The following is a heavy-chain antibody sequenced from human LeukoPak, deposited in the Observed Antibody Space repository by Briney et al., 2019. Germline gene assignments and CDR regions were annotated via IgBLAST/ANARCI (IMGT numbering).Heavy chain of an antibody. CDR3: ATGSYSSGVNY. V-gene: IGHV3-7*01. Sequence: GGSXRXSXVXXGFXFXRYWMSWVRQAPGKGLEWVASIKEDANEKYYVDSVKGRFTISRDNAKNSLYLQMDSLRDDDTAVYHCATGSYSSGVNYWGQGTLVTVSS. D-gene: IGHD6-19*01. CDR2: IKEDANEK. CDR1: GFXFXRYW. J-gene: IGHJ4*02.